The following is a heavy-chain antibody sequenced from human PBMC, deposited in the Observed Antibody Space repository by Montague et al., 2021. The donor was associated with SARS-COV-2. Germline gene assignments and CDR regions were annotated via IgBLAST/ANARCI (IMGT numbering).Heavy chain of an antibody. D-gene: IGHD5-12*01. CDR1: GGSISSSSYY. Sequence: SETLSLTCTVSGGSISSSSYYWGWIRQPPGKGLEWIGSIYYSGSTYYNPSLKSRVTISVDTSKNQFSLKLSSVTAADTAVYYCARLYSGYDYYYGMDVWGRGTTVTVSS. V-gene: IGHV4-39*01. J-gene: IGHJ6*02. CDR2: IYYSGST. CDR3: ARLYSGYDYYYGMDV.